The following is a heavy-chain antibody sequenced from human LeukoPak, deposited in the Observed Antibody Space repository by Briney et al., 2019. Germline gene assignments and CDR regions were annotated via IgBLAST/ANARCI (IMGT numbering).Heavy chain of an antibody. D-gene: IGHD3-22*01. CDR2: ISGSTITI. Sequence: GSLRLSCAASGFTFRSYEMNWVRQAPGQGLEWISHISGSTITIYYADSVKGRFTTSRDNAKDTLYLQMNSLRGEDTAVYYCARDWYDSSGFDLGFVYWCEGALVTVSS. V-gene: IGHV3-48*03. CDR1: GFTFRSYE. J-gene: IGHJ4*02. CDR3: ARDWYDSSGFDLGFVY.